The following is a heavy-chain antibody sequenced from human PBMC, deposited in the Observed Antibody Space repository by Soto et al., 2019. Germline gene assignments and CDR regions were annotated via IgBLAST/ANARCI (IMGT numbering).Heavy chain of an antibody. CDR2: INPNSGGT. D-gene: IGHD3-3*01. J-gene: IGHJ6*02. Sequence: QVQLVQSGAEVKKPGASVKVSCKASGYTFTGYYMHWVRQAPGQGLEWMGWINPNSGGTNYAQKFQGWVTMTRDTSISTGYMELSRLRSDDTAVYYCAREAYYDFWSGYYFHYGMDVWGQGTTVTVSS. CDR3: AREAYYDFWSGYYFHYGMDV. V-gene: IGHV1-2*04. CDR1: GYTFTGYY.